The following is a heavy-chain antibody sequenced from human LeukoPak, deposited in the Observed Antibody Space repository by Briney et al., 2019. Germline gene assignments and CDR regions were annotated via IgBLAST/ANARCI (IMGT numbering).Heavy chain of an antibody. Sequence: SETLSLTCTVSGFSISSYYWSWIRQPAGKGLEWIGRIYTSGSTNYNPSLKSRVTMSVDTSKNQFSLKLSSVTAADTAVYYCARDGNWNDAGVRYDYWGQGTLVTVSS. J-gene: IGHJ4*02. D-gene: IGHD1-1*01. V-gene: IGHV4-4*07. CDR3: ARDGNWNDAGVRYDY. CDR2: IYTSGST. CDR1: GFSISSYY.